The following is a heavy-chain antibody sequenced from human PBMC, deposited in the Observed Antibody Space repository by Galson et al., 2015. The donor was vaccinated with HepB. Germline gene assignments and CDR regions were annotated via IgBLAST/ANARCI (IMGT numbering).Heavy chain of an antibody. D-gene: IGHD1-26*01. J-gene: IGHJ4*02. CDR1: GFTFSSYD. Sequence: SLRLSCAASGFTFSSYDMHWVRQATGKGLEWVSAIGTAGDTYYPGSVKGRFTISRENAKNSLYLQMNSLRAGDTAVYYCARRGMSSGSYRWGQGTLVTVSS. CDR3: ARRGMSSGSYR. CDR2: IGTAGDT. V-gene: IGHV3-13*01.